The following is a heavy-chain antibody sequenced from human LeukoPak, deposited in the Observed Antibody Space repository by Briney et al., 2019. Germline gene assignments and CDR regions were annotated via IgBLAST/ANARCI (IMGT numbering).Heavy chain of an antibody. Sequence: GGSLRLSCAASGFTFSSYAMGWVRQAPGKGLEWVSAISGSGGSTYYADSVKGRFTISRDNSKNTLYLQMNSLRAEDTAVYYCAKRIVVVPAASPWGQGTLVTVSS. CDR2: ISGSGGST. J-gene: IGHJ4*02. D-gene: IGHD2-2*01. CDR1: GFTFSSYA. V-gene: IGHV3-23*01. CDR3: AKRIVVVPAASP.